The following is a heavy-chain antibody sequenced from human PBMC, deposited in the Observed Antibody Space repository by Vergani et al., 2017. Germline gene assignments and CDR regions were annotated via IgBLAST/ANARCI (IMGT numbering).Heavy chain of an antibody. V-gene: IGHV1-46*03. CDR1: GYTFTNYY. J-gene: IGHJ4*02. CDR3: ACPHGNILPPNPRRLDY. Sequence: QVLLVQSGAEVKKPGASVRVSCKTSGYTFTNYYIHWVRQAPGQGLEWMGIINSSGCSTTYAQQFQGKLTMTRDTSTSTVYMDLSNLRPEDTAVDYCACPHGNILPPNPRRLDYWGQGTLVTVSS. D-gene: IGHD1-14*01. CDR2: INSSGCST.